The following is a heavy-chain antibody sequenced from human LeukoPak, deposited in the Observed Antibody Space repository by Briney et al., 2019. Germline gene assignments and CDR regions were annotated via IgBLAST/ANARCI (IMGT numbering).Heavy chain of an antibody. CDR3: ARIVTMTVYGTKVNYFDY. D-gene: IGHD2-8*01. Sequence: SSQSLSLTRTVSGGSISSSSYYWGWIRQPPGKGLERIGSIYSSGSTHYKPPLKSRLTIFVDTSKKQFSQKVNSVTAADTAVYYCARIVTMTVYGTKVNYFDYWGQGTLVTVSS. CDR1: GGSISSSSYY. J-gene: IGHJ4*02. CDR2: IYSSGST. V-gene: IGHV4-39*01.